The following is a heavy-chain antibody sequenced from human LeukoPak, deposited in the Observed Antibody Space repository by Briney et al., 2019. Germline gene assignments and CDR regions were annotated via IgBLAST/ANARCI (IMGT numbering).Heavy chain of an antibody. Sequence: GGSLGLSCAASGFTFSSYGMHWVRQAPGKGLEWVAFIRYDGSNKYYADSVKGRFTISRDNSKNTLYLQMNSLRAEDTAVYYCAKVGHYSSSWDFDYWGQGTLVTVSS. CDR2: IRYDGSNK. J-gene: IGHJ4*02. D-gene: IGHD6-13*01. V-gene: IGHV3-30*02. CDR1: GFTFSSYG. CDR3: AKVGHYSSSWDFDY.